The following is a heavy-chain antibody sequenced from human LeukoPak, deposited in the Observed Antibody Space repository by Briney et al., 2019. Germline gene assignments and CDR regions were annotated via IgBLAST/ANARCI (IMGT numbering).Heavy chain of an antibody. D-gene: IGHD1-26*01. V-gene: IGHV1-2*02. CDR3: ARDSGGYYFIHY. J-gene: IGHJ4*02. Sequence: ASVKVSCKASGYTFTGYYMHWVRQAPGQGVEWMGWINPNSGGTNYAQKFQGRVTMTRDTSISTAYMELSRLRSDDTAVYYCARDSGGYYFIHYWGQGTLVTVSS. CDR2: INPNSGGT. CDR1: GYTFTGYY.